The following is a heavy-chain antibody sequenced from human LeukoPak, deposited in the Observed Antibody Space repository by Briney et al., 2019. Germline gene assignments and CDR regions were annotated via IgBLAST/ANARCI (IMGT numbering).Heavy chain of an antibody. V-gene: IGHV3-74*01. CDR1: GFTFSSCW. Sequence: GGSLRLSCAASGFTFSSCWMHWVRQAPGKGLVWVSRINGDGSTTNYADSVRGRFTISRDNAKNTLHLQMNSLRGDDSAVYYCASLVGGYYPPVEAFDIWGQGTMLTVSS. CDR2: INGDGSTT. D-gene: IGHD3-3*01. J-gene: IGHJ3*02. CDR3: ASLVGGYYPPVEAFDI.